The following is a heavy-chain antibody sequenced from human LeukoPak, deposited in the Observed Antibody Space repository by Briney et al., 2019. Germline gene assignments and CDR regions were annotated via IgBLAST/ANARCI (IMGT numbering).Heavy chain of an antibody. CDR2: ISGSGGST. J-gene: IGHJ4*02. V-gene: IGHV3-23*01. CDR3: AKTYDSSGYYHD. CDR1: GFTFSSYS. Sequence: GGSLRLSCAASGFTFSSYSMNWVRQAPGRGLEWVSAISGSGGSTYYADSVKGRFTISRDNSKNTLYLQMNSLRAEDTAVYYCAKTYDSSGYYHDWGQGTLVTVSS. D-gene: IGHD3-22*01.